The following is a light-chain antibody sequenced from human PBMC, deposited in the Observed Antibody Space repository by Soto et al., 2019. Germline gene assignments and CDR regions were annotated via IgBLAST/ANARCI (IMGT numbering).Light chain of an antibody. Sequence: DIVMTQSPLSLPATPGEPASISCRSSQSLLHSNGYTYLDWYLQRPGQSPQLLIYLGFNRASGVPDRFSGSGSGTDFTLKISRVEAEDVGVYYCMQGLQTFYTFGQGTKLEIK. CDR1: QSLLHSNGYTY. CDR2: LGF. CDR3: MQGLQTFYT. J-gene: IGKJ2*01. V-gene: IGKV2-28*01.